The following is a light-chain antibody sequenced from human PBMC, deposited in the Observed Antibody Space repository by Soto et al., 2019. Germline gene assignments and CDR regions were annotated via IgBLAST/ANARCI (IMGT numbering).Light chain of an antibody. J-gene: IGLJ2*01. V-gene: IGLV1-40*01. CDR1: SSNIGAGYD. CDR2: GNS. Sequence: QSALTQPPSVSGAPGQRVTISCTGSSSNIGAGYDVRWYQQLPGTAPKLLIYGNSNRPSGVPDRFSGSKSGTSASLAITGLQAADDADDYCQSSDSSRSPVVFGAGTKLTVL. CDR3: QSSDSSRSPVV.